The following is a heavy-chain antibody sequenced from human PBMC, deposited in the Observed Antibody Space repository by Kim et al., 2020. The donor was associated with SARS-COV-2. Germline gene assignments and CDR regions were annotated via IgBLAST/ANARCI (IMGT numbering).Heavy chain of an antibody. Sequence: SETLSLTCTVSGGSISSYYWSWIRQPPGKGLEWIGYIYYSGSTNYNPSLKSRVTISVDTSKNQFSLKLSSVTAADTAVYYCAMGDVDWFSNWGQGTPVTV. CDR1: GGSISSYY. J-gene: IGHJ4*02. CDR2: IYYSGST. V-gene: IGHV4-59*13. CDR3: AMGDVDWFSN. D-gene: IGHD3-9*01.